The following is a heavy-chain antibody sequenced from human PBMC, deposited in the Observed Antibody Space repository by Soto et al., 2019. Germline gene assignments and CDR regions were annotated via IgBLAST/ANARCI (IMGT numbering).Heavy chain of an antibody. J-gene: IGHJ6*03. V-gene: IGHV3-33*01. CDR1: GFSIRRHA. Sequence: QGQLVESGGGVVQPGGSLRPSCEASGFSIRRHAMSWVPQPPGKGPEGVALIWYDGSNEHYADSVMGRFTVSRDNSKNTVYLQMNTLRDEDTGVYFCARDGNTATTHYYHIDVWGRGTTVTVSS. CDR2: IWYDGSNE. CDR3: ARDGNTATTHYYHIDV. D-gene: IGHD4-17*01.